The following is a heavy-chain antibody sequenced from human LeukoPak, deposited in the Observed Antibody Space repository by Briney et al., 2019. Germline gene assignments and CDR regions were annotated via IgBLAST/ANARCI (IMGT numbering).Heavy chain of an antibody. D-gene: IGHD3-9*01. CDR1: GFTFTTYS. Sequence: GGSLRLSCAASGFTFTTYSMNWVRQAPGKGLEWVSYITSSSSTIYYADSVKGRLTISRDNAKNSLYLQMNSLRAEDTAVYYCARVNYYDILTGYYYYYGMDVWGQGTTVTVSS. CDR2: ITSSSSTI. J-gene: IGHJ6*02. V-gene: IGHV3-48*04. CDR3: ARVNYYDILTGYYYYYGMDV.